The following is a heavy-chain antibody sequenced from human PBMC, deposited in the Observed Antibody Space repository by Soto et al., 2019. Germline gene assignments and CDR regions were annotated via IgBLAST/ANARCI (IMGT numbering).Heavy chain of an antibody. V-gene: IGHV3-73*02. J-gene: IGHJ5*02. CDR1: GFTFSGSA. Sequence: EVQLVESGGGLVQPGGSLKLSCAASGFTFSGSAMHWVRQASGKGLEWVGRIRSKANSYATAYVASVKGRFTISRDDSKNTAYLQMNSLKTEDTAVYYCTFSPYLPEDWFDPWGQGTLVTVSS. CDR3: TFSPYLPEDWFDP. CDR2: IRSKANSYAT. D-gene: IGHD3-10*01.